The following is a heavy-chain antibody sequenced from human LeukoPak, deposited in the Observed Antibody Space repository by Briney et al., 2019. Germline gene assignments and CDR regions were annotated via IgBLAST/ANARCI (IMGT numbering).Heavy chain of an antibody. D-gene: IGHD1-26*01. Sequence: ASVKVACTAAGYTFTGYYMHWVRQSPGQGLEWMGWINPKSGGTNYAQKFEGRVTMTRDTSISTAYMALSRLSSDDTAVYSCARDSPRTIVGARNDAFDIWGQGTMVTVSS. CDR2: INPKSGGT. CDR1: GYTFTGYY. V-gene: IGHV1-2*02. J-gene: IGHJ3*02. CDR3: ARDSPRTIVGARNDAFDI.